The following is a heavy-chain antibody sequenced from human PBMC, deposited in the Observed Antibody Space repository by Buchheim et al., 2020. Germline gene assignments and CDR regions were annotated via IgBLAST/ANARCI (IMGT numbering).Heavy chain of an antibody. J-gene: IGHJ6*02. CDR1: GFTFSSDW. V-gene: IGHV3-74*01. D-gene: IGHD2-15*01. CDR3: TRSANFFRCIDV. Sequence: EERLVESGGGLGQPGGSLRLSCAASGFTFSSDWMHWVRQAPGKGLVWVSRINPDGSDTTYADSVKGRFTISRDNGRNTLYLQMNSLRGEDTALYYCTRSANFFRCIDVWGQGTT. CDR2: INPDGSDT.